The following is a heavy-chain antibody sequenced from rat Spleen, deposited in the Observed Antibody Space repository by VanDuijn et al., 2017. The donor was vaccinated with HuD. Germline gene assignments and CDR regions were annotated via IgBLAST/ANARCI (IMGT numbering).Heavy chain of an antibody. CDR1: GFSLTRYH. D-gene: IGHD1-2*01. CDR3: TAAWFAY. CDR2: IWTGGST. V-gene: IGHV2-43*01. J-gene: IGHJ3*01. Sequence: QVQLKESGPGLVQPSQTLSLTCTVSGFSLTRYHVTWVRQPPGKGLEWMGVIWTGGSTSYNSLLKSRLSISRDISKSQVFLRMSSLQTEDTATYFCTAAWFAYWGQGTLVTVSS.